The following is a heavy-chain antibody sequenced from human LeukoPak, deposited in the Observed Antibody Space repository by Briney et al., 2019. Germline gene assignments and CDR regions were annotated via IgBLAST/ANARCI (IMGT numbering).Heavy chain of an antibody. Sequence: GGSLRLSCPASGFTVSSNYMSWVRQTPGKGLEWVSVIYSGGSTYYADSVKGRFTISRDSSKNTLFLQMNSLKTEDTAVYYCTRHLDGIAAYDYWGQGSLVTVSS. CDR2: IYSGGST. J-gene: IGHJ4*02. CDR1: GFTVSSNY. D-gene: IGHD6-13*01. CDR3: TRHLDGIAAYDY. V-gene: IGHV3-66*04.